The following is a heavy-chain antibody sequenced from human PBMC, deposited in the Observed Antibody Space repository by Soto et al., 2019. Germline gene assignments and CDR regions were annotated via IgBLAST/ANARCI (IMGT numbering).Heavy chain of an antibody. Sequence: QVQLVESGGGVVQPGRSLRLSCAASGFTFSSYDMHWVRQAPGKGLEWVAVIWYDGSNKYYADSVKGRFTISRDNSKNTLYLQMNRLRAEDTAVYYCASLRSQYYGMDVWGQGTTVTVSS. V-gene: IGHV3-33*01. CDR2: IWYDGSNK. CDR3: ASLRSQYYGMDV. J-gene: IGHJ6*02. CDR1: GFTFSSYD.